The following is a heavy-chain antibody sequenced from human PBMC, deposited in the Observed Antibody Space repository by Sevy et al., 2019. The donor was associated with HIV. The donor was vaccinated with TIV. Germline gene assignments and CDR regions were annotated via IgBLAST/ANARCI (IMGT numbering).Heavy chain of an antibody. V-gene: IGHV3-48*01. Sequence: GESLKISCGAAGVSFSTYSLNWVRQAPGKGLEWISYISGTSQTIYYADSVKGRFTISRDNAKNSLYLQMNSLGAEDTAIYYCARVPLYDDPWYCDHWGQGSLVTVSS. CDR3: ARVPLYDDPWYCDH. J-gene: IGHJ4*02. CDR1: GVSFSTYS. D-gene: IGHD2-15*01. CDR2: ISGTSQTI.